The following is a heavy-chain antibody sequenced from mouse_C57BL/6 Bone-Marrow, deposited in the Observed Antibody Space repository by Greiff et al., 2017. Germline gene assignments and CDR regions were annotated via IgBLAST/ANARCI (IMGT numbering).Heavy chain of an antibody. CDR1: GFNIKNTY. CDR2: LDPANGNT. CDR3: AGDYGSRWYFDV. V-gene: IGHV14-3*01. Sequence: VQLQQSVAELVRPGASVKLSCTASGFNIKNTYMHWVKQRPEQGLEWIGRLDPANGNTKYAPKFQGKDTITADTSSNTAYLQLSSLTSEDTAVYYCAGDYGSRWYFDVWGTGTTVTVSS. D-gene: IGHD1-1*01. J-gene: IGHJ1*03.